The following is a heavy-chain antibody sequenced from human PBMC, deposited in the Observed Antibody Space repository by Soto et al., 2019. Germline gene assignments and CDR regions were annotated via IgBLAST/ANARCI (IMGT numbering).Heavy chain of an antibody. CDR2: ISGSGGST. Sequence: PGGPLRLSCAASGFTFSSYAMSWVRQAPGKGLEWVSAISGSGGSTYYADSVKGRFTISRDNSKNTLYLQMNSLRAEDTAVYYCAKDPQDIVVVIGGWFDPWGQGTLVTVSA. CDR1: GFTFSSYA. D-gene: IGHD2-21*01. CDR3: AKDPQDIVVVIGGWFDP. J-gene: IGHJ5*02. V-gene: IGHV3-23*01.